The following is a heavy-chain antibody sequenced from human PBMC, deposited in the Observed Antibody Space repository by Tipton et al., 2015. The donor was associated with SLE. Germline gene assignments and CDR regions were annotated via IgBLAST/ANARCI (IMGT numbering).Heavy chain of an antibody. J-gene: IGHJ6*03. CDR1: GGSISSGGYY. CDR3: ARDGGYNWNFWYYYYYMDV. Sequence: TLSPTCTVSGGSISSGGYYWSWIRQHPGKGLEWIGYIYYSGSTYYNPSLKSRVTISVDTSKNQFSLKLSSVTAADTAVYYCARDGGYNWNFWYYYYYMDVWGKGTTVTVSS. D-gene: IGHD1-7*01. CDR2: IYYSGST. V-gene: IGHV4-31*03.